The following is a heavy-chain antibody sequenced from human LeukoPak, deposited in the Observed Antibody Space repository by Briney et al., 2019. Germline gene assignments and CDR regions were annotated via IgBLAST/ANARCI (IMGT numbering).Heavy chain of an antibody. D-gene: IGHD4-11*01. J-gene: IGHJ4*02. V-gene: IGHV4-38-2*01. CDR3: ARQRYSNGGDDY. CDR1: GYSVSSGYY. CDR2: IYHSGST. Sequence: PSETLSLTCAVSGYSVSSGYYWGWVRQPPGKGLEWIGSIYHSGSTYYNPSLKSRVTISVDTSKNQFSLKLSSVTAADTAVYYCARQRYSNGGDDYWGQGTLVTVSS.